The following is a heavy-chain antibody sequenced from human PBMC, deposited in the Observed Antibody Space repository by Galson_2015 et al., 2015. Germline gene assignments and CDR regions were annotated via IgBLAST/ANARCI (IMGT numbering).Heavy chain of an antibody. D-gene: IGHD1-26*01. Sequence: VSCKASGYTFTYRYLHWVRQAPGPALEWMGWITPFNGNTNYAQKFQDRVTITRDRSMSTAYMELSSLRSEDTAMYYCARGGIVGATNPYYFDYWGQGTLVTVSS. CDR1: GYTFTYRY. J-gene: IGHJ4*02. CDR3: ARGGIVGATNPYYFDY. V-gene: IGHV1-45*02. CDR2: ITPFNGNT.